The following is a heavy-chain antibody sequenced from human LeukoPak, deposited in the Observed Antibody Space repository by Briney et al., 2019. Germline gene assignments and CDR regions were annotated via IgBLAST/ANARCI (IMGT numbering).Heavy chain of an antibody. Sequence: SETLSLTCTVSGYSISSGYYWGWIRQPPGKGLEWIGSIYHSGSTYYNPSLKSRVTISVDTSKNQFSLKLSSVTAADTAVYYCARRYDYVWGSYRRRHAFDIWGQGTMVTVSS. J-gene: IGHJ3*02. CDR2: IYHSGST. D-gene: IGHD3-16*02. V-gene: IGHV4-38-2*02. CDR1: GYSISSGYY. CDR3: ARRYDYVWGSYRRRHAFDI.